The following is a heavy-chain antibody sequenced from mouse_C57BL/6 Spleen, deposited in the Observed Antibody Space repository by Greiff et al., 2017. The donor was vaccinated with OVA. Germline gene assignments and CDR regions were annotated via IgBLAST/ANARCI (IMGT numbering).Heavy chain of an antibody. CDR1: GFTFTDYY. D-gene: IGHD1-1*01. CDR2: IRNKANGYTT. Sequence: EVKLVESGGGLVQPGGSLSLSCAASGFTFTDYYMSWVRQPPGKALEWLGFIRNKANGYTTEYSASVKGRFTISRDNSQIILYLQMNALRAEDSATYYCARFTTVVPFDYWGQGTTLTVSS. CDR3: ARFTTVVPFDY. V-gene: IGHV7-3*01. J-gene: IGHJ2*01.